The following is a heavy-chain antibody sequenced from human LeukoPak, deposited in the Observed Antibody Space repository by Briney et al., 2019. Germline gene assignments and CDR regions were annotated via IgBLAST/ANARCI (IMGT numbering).Heavy chain of an antibody. CDR1: GFSFQDYT. D-gene: IGHD3-10*01. CDR3: AKERIGGSLDY. CDR2: ISWSGGTI. J-gene: IGHJ4*02. Sequence: GGSLRLSCAASGFSFQDYTMHWVRQPPGKGLEWVSQISWSGGTIYYADSVKGRFTISRDNSRNSLYLQMNSLRTEDTALYYCAKERIGGSLDYWGQGTLLTVSS. V-gene: IGHV3-43*01.